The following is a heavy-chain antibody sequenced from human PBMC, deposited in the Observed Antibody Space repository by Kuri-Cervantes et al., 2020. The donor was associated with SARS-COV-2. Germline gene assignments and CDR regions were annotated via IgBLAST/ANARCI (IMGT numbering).Heavy chain of an antibody. CDR3: AKAGGSSKLYFDY. D-gene: IGHD6-6*01. CDR2: ISGSGGST. V-gene: IGHV3-23*01. Sequence: GESLKISCAASGFTFSSYAMSWVRQAPGKGLEWVSAISGSGGSTYYADSVKGRFTISRDNSKNTLYLQMNSPRAEDTAVYYCAKAGGSSKLYFDYWGQGTLVTVSS. CDR1: GFTFSSYA. J-gene: IGHJ4*02.